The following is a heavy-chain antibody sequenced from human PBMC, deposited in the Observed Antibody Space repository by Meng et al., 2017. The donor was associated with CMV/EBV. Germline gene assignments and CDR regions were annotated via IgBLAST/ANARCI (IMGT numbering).Heavy chain of an antibody. Sequence: KVWETLSLTCAVYGGSFIGYYLSWIRQPPGKGLEWIGEINHSGSTNYNPSLKSRVTISVDTSKNQFSLKLSSVTAADTAVYYCARGRGEDTAMVPFDYWGQGTLVTVSS. D-gene: IGHD5-18*01. CDR1: GGSFIGYY. J-gene: IGHJ4*02. CDR2: INHSGST. V-gene: IGHV4-34*01. CDR3: ARGRGEDTAMVPFDY.